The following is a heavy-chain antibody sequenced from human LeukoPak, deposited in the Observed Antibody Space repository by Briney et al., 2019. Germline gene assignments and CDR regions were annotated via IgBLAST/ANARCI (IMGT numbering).Heavy chain of an antibody. CDR3: AKDGGNGQHQRYVDS. V-gene: IGHV3-23*01. D-gene: IGHD2-8*01. CDR2: VSYSGSTT. CDR1: GFTFSSYA. J-gene: IGHJ4*02. Sequence: GGSLRLSCSASGFTFSSYAMAWVRQPPGKGLEWVSTVSYSGSTTHYADSVKGRFTISRDFSKNTVYLEMNSLRIEDTAVYYCAKDGGNGQHQRYVDSWGQGTLLIVSS.